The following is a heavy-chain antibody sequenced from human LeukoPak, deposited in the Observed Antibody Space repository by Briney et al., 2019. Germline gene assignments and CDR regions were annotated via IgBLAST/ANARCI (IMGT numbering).Heavy chain of an antibody. V-gene: IGHV1-46*01. D-gene: IGHD6-13*01. CDR2: IIPSSNVT. CDR3: ARDGRSSSPRLAY. CDR1: VVRFIMYN. Sequence: SVKASCKTSVVRFIMYNTHCVRHAPGQRLEWMGMIIPSSNVTTYTQKFEGRVTMTADTSTSTVYMELTSLGSEDTAVYYCARDGRSSSPRLAYWGQGSLVTVSS. J-gene: IGHJ4*02.